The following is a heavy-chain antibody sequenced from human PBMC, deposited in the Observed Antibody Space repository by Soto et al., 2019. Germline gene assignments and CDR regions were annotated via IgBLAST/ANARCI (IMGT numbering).Heavy chain of an antibody. CDR2: ISYDGSNK. CDR1: GFTFSSYG. V-gene: IGHV3-30*18. CDR3: ANALNDYGDYVRLDY. J-gene: IGHJ4*02. Sequence: QVQLVESGGGVVQPGRSLRLSCAASGFTFSSYGMHWVRQAPGKGLEWVAVISYDGSNKYYADSVKGRFTISRDNSKNTLYLQMNSLRAEDTAVYYCANALNDYGDYVRLDYWGQGTLVTVSS. D-gene: IGHD4-17*01.